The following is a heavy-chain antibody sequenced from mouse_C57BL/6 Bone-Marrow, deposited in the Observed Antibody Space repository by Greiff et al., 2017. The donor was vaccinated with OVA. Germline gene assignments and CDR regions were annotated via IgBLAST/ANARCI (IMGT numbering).Heavy chain of an antibody. CDR1: GFTFSSYT. V-gene: IGHV5-9*01. D-gene: IGHD3-3*01. CDR3: ARQGLGRDY. CDR2: ISGGGGNT. Sequence: EVQLVESGGGLVKPGGSLKLSCAASGFTFSSYTMSWVRQTPEKRLEWVATISGGGGNTYYPDSVKGRFTISRDNAKNTLYLQMSSLRSEDTALYYCARQGLGRDYWGQGTTLTVSS. J-gene: IGHJ2*01.